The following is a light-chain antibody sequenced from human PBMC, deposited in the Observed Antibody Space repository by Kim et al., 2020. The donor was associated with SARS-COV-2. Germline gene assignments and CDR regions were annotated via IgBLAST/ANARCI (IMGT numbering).Light chain of an antibody. CDR2: ASS. V-gene: IGKV3-20*01. CDR1: QTVSGDR. CDR3: QQYGTSPTA. Sequence: SPGERATLSCRTSQTVSGDRLAWYQQRPGQAPRLVIYASSSRATGIPDRFSGSGSGTDFTLTIHRLEPEDFAVYYCQQYGTSPTAFGQGTKVDIK. J-gene: IGKJ2*01.